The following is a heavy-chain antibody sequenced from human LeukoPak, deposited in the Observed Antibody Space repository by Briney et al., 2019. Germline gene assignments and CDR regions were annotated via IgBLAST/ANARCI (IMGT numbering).Heavy chain of an antibody. J-gene: IGHJ5*02. CDR3: ARDRDPVTMLRGHPGWLDP. CDR1: GGSISNYF. D-gene: IGHD3-10*01. CDR2: ISYNGYT. Sequence: SEPLSLTCTVSGGSISNYFWSWVRQTPGKGLEWIGYISYNGYTNYNPSLKSQVTMSVDTSENQFSLRLNSVTAADTAVYYCARDRDPVTMLRGHPGWLDPWGQGTLVTVYS. V-gene: IGHV4-59*01.